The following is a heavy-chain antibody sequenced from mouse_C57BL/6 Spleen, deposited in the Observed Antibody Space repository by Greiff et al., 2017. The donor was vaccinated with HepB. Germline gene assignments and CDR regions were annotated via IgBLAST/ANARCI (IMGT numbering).Heavy chain of an antibody. CDR1: GYTFTSYW. CDR2: INPSNGGT. D-gene: IGHD1-1*01. V-gene: IGHV1-53*01. J-gene: IGHJ2*01. CDR3: ARGRITTVGYYFDY. Sequence: QVQLQQSGAELVKPGASVKLSCKASGYTFTSYWMHWVKQRPGQGLEWIGNINPSNGGTNYNEKFKSKATLTVDKSSSTAYMQLSSLTSEDSAVYYCARGRITTVGYYFDYWGQGTTLTVSS.